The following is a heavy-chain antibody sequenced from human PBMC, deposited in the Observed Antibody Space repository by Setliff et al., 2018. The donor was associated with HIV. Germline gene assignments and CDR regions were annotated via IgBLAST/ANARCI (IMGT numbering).Heavy chain of an antibody. CDR3: ARDGYYYDSSGYYKYKAFDS. D-gene: IGHD3-22*01. V-gene: IGHV3-48*03. Sequence: PGGSLRLSCAASGFTFSSYEMNWVRQAPGKGLEWVSYISSGSDIYYADSVKGRFTISRDNAKNSLYLQMNSLRAEDTALYYCARDGYYYDSSGYYKYKAFDSWGQGTMVTVSS. J-gene: IGHJ3*02. CDR2: ISSGSDI. CDR1: GFTFSSYE.